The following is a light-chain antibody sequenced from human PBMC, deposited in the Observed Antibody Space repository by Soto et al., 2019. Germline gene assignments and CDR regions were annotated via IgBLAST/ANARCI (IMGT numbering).Light chain of an antibody. V-gene: IGKV1-33*01. Sequence: DIQMTQSPSSLSASVGDRVTITCQASQDISNYLNWYQQKPGKAPKLLIYDASNLETGVPSRFSGSGSGTDFTFTIRSLQPEDIATYSCQQYDNLSYTFGQGTKLEIK. CDR1: QDISNY. CDR2: DAS. CDR3: QQYDNLSYT. J-gene: IGKJ2*01.